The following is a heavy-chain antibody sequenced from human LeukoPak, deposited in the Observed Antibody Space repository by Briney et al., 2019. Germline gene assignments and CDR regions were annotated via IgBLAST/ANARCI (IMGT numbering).Heavy chain of an antibody. J-gene: IGHJ6*02. CDR3: ARADFIYGMDV. Sequence: PSETLSLTCAVYGGSFSGYYWSWIRQPPGKGLEWIGEINHSGSTNYNPSLKSRVTISVDTSKNQFSLKLSSVTAADTAVYYCARADFIYGMDVWGQGTTVTVSS. CDR2: INHSGST. D-gene: IGHD3-10*01. V-gene: IGHV4-34*01. CDR1: GGSFSGYY.